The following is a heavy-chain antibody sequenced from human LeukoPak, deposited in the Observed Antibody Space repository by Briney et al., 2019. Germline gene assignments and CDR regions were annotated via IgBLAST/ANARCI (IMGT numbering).Heavy chain of an antibody. Sequence: SVKVSCKASGGTFSNYAISWVRQAPGQGLEWMGGIIPIFGPANYAQNFQGRVTITTDESTTTAYMELSSLRSEDTAVYYCAREGTSYYFDFRGQGTLVTVSS. CDR1: GGTFSNYA. J-gene: IGHJ4*02. CDR2: IIPIFGPA. D-gene: IGHD3-10*01. CDR3: AREGTSYYFDF. V-gene: IGHV1-69*05.